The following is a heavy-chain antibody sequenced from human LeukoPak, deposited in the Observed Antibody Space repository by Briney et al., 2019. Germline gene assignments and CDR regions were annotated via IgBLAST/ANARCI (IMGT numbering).Heavy chain of an antibody. CDR1: GYSFTSYW. V-gene: IGHV5-51*01. D-gene: IGHD2-2*01. CDR3: ARVPDTVRASRFSSHNWFDP. CDR2: IYPGDSDT. J-gene: IGHJ5*02. Sequence: GESLQISCKGSGYSFTSYWIGWVRQMPGKGLEWMGIIYPGDSDTRYSPSFQGQVTISADKSISTAYLQWSSLKASDTAMYYCARVPDTVRASRFSSHNWFDPWGQGTLVTVSS.